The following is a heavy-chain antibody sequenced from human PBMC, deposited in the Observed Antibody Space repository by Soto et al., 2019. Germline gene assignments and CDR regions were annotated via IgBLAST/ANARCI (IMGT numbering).Heavy chain of an antibody. CDR3: ARVDLTYYYDSSGPEGRYYYYGMDV. CDR2: MNPNSGNT. D-gene: IGHD3-22*01. J-gene: IGHJ6*02. V-gene: IGHV1-8*01. CDR1: GYTFTSYD. Sequence: ASVKVSCKASGYTFTSYDINWVRQATGQGLEWMGWMNPNSGNTGYAQKFQGRVTMTRNTSISTAYMELSSLRSEDTAVYYCARVDLTYYYDSSGPEGRYYYYGMDVWGQGTTVTVSS.